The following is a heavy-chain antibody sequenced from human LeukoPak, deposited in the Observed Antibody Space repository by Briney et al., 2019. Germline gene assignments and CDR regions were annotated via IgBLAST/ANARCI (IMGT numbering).Heavy chain of an antibody. Sequence: PSETLSLTCTVSGGSVSSGSYYWSWIRQPPGKGLEWIGYIYYSGSTNYNPSLKSRVTISVDTSKNHFSLKLSSVTAADTAVYYCARSRYSSGWYAADYWGQGTLVTVSS. CDR1: GGSVSSGSYY. J-gene: IGHJ4*02. CDR3: ARSRYSSGWYAADY. CDR2: IYYSGST. V-gene: IGHV4-61*03. D-gene: IGHD6-19*01.